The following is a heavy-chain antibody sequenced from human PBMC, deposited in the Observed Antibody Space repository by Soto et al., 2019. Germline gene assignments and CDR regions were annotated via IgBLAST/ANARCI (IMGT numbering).Heavy chain of an antibody. CDR1: GFTFTHHW. CDR3: ARDLGYAFDY. V-gene: IGHV3-33*08. J-gene: IGHJ4*02. CDR2: ISYDGSNK. Sequence: GGSLRLSCAASGFTFTHHWMHWVRQAPGKGLVWVAVISYDGSNKYYADSVKGRFTISRDNSKNTLYLQMNSLRAEDTAVYYCARDLGYAFDYWGQGTLVTVSS. D-gene: IGHD5-12*01.